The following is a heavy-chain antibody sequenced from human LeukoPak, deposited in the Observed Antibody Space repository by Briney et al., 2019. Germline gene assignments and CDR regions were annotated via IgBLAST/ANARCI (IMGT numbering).Heavy chain of an antibody. V-gene: IGHV3-74*01. CDR2: INDDGSVT. D-gene: IGHD1-20*01. CDR3: VKSLSGSDDF. Sequence: AGGSLRLSCAASGFTSSRSWMHWVRQAPGEGLVWVSRINDDGSVTSYVDSVKGRFTISRDNAKNTLYLQMNSLRVEDTAVYYCVKSLSGSDDFWGQGTLVTVSS. CDR1: GFTSSRSW. J-gene: IGHJ4*02.